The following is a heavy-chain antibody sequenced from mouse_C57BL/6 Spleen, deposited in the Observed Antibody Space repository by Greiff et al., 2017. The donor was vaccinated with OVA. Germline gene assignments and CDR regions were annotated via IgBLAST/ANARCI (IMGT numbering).Heavy chain of an antibody. Sequence: HVQLQQPGAELVMPGASVKLSRKASGYTFTSYWTHWVKQRPGQGLEWIGEIDPSDSYTNYNQKFKGKSTLTVDKSSSTAYMQLSSLTPEDSAVYYCARGSYDGYYSYAMDYRGQGTSVTVSS. V-gene: IGHV1-69*01. CDR1: GYTFTSYW. CDR2: IDPSDSYT. J-gene: IGHJ4*01. D-gene: IGHD2-3*01. CDR3: ARGSYDGYYSYAMDY.